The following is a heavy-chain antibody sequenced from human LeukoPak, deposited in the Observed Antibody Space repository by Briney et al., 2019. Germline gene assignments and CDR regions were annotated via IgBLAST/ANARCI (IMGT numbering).Heavy chain of an antibody. CDR2: ISSSSSYI. CDR3: AACSNSCCTHFDY. CDR1: GFTFSTYS. V-gene: IGHV3-21*01. J-gene: IGHJ4*02. Sequence: GGSLRPSCAASGFTFSTYSMNWVRQAPGKGLEWVSCISSSSSYIYYADSVKGRFTISRDNAKNSLYLQMNSLRAEDTAVYYCAACSNSCCTHFDYSGPGTLVTVSS. D-gene: IGHD2-2*02.